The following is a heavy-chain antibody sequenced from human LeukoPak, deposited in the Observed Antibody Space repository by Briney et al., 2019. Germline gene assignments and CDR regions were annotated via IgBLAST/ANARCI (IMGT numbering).Heavy chain of an antibody. Sequence: GGSLRLSCAASGFTFSSYGMHWVRPAPGKGLEWVAVISYEGSNKYYADSVKGRFTISRDNSKNTLYLQMNSLRAEDTAVYYCAKDRLIWFGELLRYYYYGMDVWGQGTTVTVSS. CDR1: GFTFSSYG. V-gene: IGHV3-30*18. CDR2: ISYEGSNK. CDR3: AKDRLIWFGELLRYYYYGMDV. D-gene: IGHD3-10*01. J-gene: IGHJ6*02.